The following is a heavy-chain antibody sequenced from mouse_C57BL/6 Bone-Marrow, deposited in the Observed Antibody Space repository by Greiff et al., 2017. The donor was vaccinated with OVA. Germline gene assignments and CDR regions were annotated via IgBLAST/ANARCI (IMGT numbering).Heavy chain of an antibody. J-gene: IGHJ3*01. D-gene: IGHD2-5*01. Sequence: VQLQQPGAELVKPGASVKLSCKASGYTFTSYWMQWVKQRPGQGLEWIGEIDPSDSYTNYNQKFKGKATLTVDTSSSTAYMQLSSLTSEDSAVYYCARSYSSNYVGFAYWGQEALVAVSA. V-gene: IGHV1-50*01. CDR3: ARSYSSNYVGFAY. CDR1: GYTFTSYW. CDR2: IDPSDSYT.